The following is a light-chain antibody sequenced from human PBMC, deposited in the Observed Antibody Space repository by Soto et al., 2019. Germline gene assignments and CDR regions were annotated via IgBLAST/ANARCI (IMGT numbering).Light chain of an antibody. V-gene: IGKV4-1*01. CDR3: QQYHSDPIT. J-gene: IGKJ5*01. Sequence: DFVMTQSPDSLAVSLGERATINCKSSHSGFSSSDNQNYLAWFQQKPVQPPKLIMYWASTRKSGVPDRFSGGGSGTDFTLTISSLQAEDVAVYYCQQYHSDPITFGQGTRLEIK. CDR2: WAS. CDR1: HSGFSSSDNQNY.